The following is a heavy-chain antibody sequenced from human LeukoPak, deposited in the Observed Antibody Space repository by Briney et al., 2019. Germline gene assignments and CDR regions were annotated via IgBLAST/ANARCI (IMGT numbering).Heavy chain of an antibody. CDR2: IYHSGST. V-gene: IGHV4-38-2*02. D-gene: IGHD6-13*01. J-gene: IGHJ4*02. Sequence: SETLSLTCTVSGYSISSGYYWGWIRQPPGKGLEWIGSIYHSGSTYYNPSLKSRVTISVDTSKNQFSLKLSSVTAADTAVYYWASHIAAAGKDYWGQGTLGTGSS. CDR3: ASHIAAAGKDY. CDR1: GYSISSGYY.